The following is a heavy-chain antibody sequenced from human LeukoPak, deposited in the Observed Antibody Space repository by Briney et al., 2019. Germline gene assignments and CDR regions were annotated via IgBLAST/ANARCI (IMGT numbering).Heavy chain of an antibody. V-gene: IGHV3-23*01. D-gene: IGHD5-18*01. CDR3: AKEHSPPRGYSYGYSFDY. Sequence: PGGSLRLSCTASGFTFGDYAMSWVRQAPGKGPEWVSVIRSSGGRTYNADSVKGRFTVSRDNSKNTLYLQMNSLRAEDTAVYYCAKEHSPPRGYSYGYSFDYWGQGTLVTVSS. CDR1: GFTFGDYA. CDR2: IRSSGGRT. J-gene: IGHJ4*02.